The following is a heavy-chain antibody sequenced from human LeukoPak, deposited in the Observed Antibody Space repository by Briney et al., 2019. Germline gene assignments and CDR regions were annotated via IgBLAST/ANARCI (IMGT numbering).Heavy chain of an antibody. Sequence: SVKVFCKAPGGTFSSYAISWVRQAPGQGLEWMGGIIPIFGTANYAQKFQGRVTITADESTSTAYMELSSLRSEDTAVYYCATHEANYYYYYYMDVWGKGTTVTVSS. CDR1: GGTFSSYA. V-gene: IGHV1-69*01. CDR2: IIPIFGTA. J-gene: IGHJ6*03. CDR3: ATHEANYYYYYYMDV.